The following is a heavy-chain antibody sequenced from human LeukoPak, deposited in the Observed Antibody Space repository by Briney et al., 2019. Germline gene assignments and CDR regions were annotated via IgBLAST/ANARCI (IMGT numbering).Heavy chain of an antibody. CDR3: ARDIRMAYYYHGMDV. D-gene: IGHD2-21*01. V-gene: IGHV4-31*03. CDR1: GGSINRGGYY. Sequence: SETLSLTCTVSGGSINRGGYYWSWIRQHPGKCLEWIGYIYYSGSTYYNPSLKRRATISVDTSKNQFSLKLSSVPAADTAVYYCARDIRMAYYYHGMDVWGQGTTVTVSS. CDR2: IYYSGST. J-gene: IGHJ6*02.